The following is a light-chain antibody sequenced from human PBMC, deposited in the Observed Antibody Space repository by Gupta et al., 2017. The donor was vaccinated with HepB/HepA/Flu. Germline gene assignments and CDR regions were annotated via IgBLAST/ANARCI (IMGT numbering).Light chain of an antibody. V-gene: IGLV2-14*03. Sequence: QSALTQPASLSASPGQSITISCTGTSNDVGRYNYVSWYQQYPGKAPKLIIYDVSNRPSGVSNRLSGSKSGNTASLTISGLQAEDEADYYCNSYSTATLMVFGGGTKLTVL. CDR3: NSYSTATLMV. CDR1: SNDVGRYNY. CDR2: DVS. J-gene: IGLJ2*01.